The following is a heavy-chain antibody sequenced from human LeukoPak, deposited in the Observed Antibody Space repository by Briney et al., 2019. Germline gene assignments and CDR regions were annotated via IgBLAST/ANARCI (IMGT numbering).Heavy chain of an antibody. V-gene: IGHV4-39*07. Sequence: SETLSLTCTVSGGSISSSSYYRGWIRQPPGRGLEWIGSIYYSGSTYYNPSLKSRVTISVDTSKNQFSLKLSSVTAADTAVYYCASARNYYDSSGYCYWGQGTLVTVSS. CDR2: IYYSGST. J-gene: IGHJ4*02. CDR3: ASARNYYDSSGYCY. D-gene: IGHD3-22*01. CDR1: GGSISSSSYY.